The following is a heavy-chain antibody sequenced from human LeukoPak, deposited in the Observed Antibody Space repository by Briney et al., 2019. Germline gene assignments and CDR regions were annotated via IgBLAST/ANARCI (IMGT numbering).Heavy chain of an antibody. V-gene: IGHV3-21*05. D-gene: IGHD5-12*01. CDR2: ISSSSSYT. CDR3: ARDTGHSGYDYG. CDR1: GFTFTSHS. Sequence: GGSLRLSCTASGFTFTSHSMNWVRQAPGKGLEWVSYISSSSSYTNYADSVKGRFTISRDNAKNSLYLQMNSLRAEDTAVYYCARDTGHSGYDYGWGQGTLVTVSS. J-gene: IGHJ4*02.